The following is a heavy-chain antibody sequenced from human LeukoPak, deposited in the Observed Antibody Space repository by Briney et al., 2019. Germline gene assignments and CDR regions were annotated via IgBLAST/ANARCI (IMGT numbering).Heavy chain of an antibody. CDR1: GGSISSGGYS. Sequence: SQTLSLTCAVSGGSISSGGYSWSWIRQPPGKGLEWIGYICHSGSTYYNPSLKSRVTISVDRSKNQFSLKLSSVTAADTAVYYCARDQGAAAGIFDYWGQGTLVTVSS. CDR2: ICHSGST. CDR3: ARDQGAAAGIFDY. V-gene: IGHV4-30-2*01. D-gene: IGHD6-13*01. J-gene: IGHJ4*02.